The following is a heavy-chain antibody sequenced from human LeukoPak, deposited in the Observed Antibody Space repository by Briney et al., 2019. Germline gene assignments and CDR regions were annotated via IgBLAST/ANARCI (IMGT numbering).Heavy chain of an antibody. J-gene: IGHJ5*02. D-gene: IGHD3-22*01. CDR2: ISAYNGNT. CDR1: GYTFTSYG. Sequence: ASVKVSCKASGYTFTSYGISWVRQAPGQGLEWMGWISAYNGNTNYAQKLQGRVTTTTDTSTSTAYMELRSLRSDDTAVYYCARDPVKYYDSSLNWFEPWGQGTLVTVSS. CDR3: ARDPVKYYDSSLNWFEP. V-gene: IGHV1-18*01.